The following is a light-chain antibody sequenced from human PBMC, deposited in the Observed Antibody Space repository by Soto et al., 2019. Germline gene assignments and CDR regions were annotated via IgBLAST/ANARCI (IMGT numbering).Light chain of an antibody. CDR3: QHTTDFT. J-gene: IGKJ2*01. CDR2: GAS. V-gene: IGKV3-15*01. CDR1: QSVSTN. Sequence: EIEMTQSPATLPVSPGERATLSCRASQSVSTNLAWYQQKPGQAPRLLIYGASTRAPGFPARFTGSGSGTEFTLTIRSLQSDDLGTYYCQHTTDFTFGQGTKVEIK.